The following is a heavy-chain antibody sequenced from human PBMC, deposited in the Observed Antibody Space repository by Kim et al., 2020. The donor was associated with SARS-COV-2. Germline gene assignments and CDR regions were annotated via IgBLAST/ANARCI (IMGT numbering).Heavy chain of an antibody. D-gene: IGHD6-19*01. CDR3: ARSGGNSHSSGWRVDY. J-gene: IGHJ4*02. CDR2: INSDGSST. Sequence: GGSLRLSCAASAFTFSSYWMNWVRQAPGKGLVWVSRINSDGSSTTYADSVKGRFTISRDNAKNTLYLQMKTLRAEDTAVYYCARSGGNSHSSGWRVDYWGEGTLLTVSS. CDR1: AFTFSSYW. V-gene: IGHV3-74*01.